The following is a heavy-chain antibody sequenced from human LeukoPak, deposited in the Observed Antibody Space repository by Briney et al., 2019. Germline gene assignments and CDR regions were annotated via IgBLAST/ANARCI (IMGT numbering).Heavy chain of an antibody. V-gene: IGHV3-21*01. CDR2: ISSSSSYI. Sequence: GGSLRLSCAASGFTFSSYSMSWVRQAPGKGLEWVSSISSSSSYIYYADSVKGRFTISRDTAKNSLYLQMNSVRAEDTAVYYCARGIWSGYERVIVTGMDVWGKGTTVTVSS. D-gene: IGHD3-3*01. J-gene: IGHJ6*03. CDR3: ARGIWSGYERVIVTGMDV. CDR1: GFTFSSYS.